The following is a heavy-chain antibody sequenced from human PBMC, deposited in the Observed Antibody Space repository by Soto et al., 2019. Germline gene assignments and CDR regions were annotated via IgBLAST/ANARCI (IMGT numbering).Heavy chain of an antibody. CDR3: AKMSSENYYDPVFS. Sequence: QVQLVESGGGLVKTSGSLRIACAASGFTFSDYYMSWVRQAPGKGLEWLSYISSSGNTIYYADSVKGRFTISRDNARNSVYLQINSLRAEDTALYFCAKMSSENYYDPVFSWGQGTLVTVSS. CDR1: GFTFSDYY. D-gene: IGHD3-22*01. CDR2: ISSSGNTI. V-gene: IGHV3-11*01. J-gene: IGHJ4*02.